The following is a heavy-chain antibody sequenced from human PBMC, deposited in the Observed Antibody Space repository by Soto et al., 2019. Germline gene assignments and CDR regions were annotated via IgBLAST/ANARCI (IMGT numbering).Heavy chain of an antibody. D-gene: IGHD6-13*01. V-gene: IGHV3-15*01. CDR3: TTIRWYSYYFDY. CDR1: GFTFSNAW. J-gene: IGHJ4*02. CDR2: IKTKTDGGTT. Sequence: EVQLVESGGGLVKPGGSLRLSCAACGFTFSNAWMSWVRQAPGKGLEWVARIKTKTDGGTTDYAAPVKDRFTISRDDSRNTLYLQMNSLNTEDAAVYYCTTIRWYSYYFDYWGQGTLVTVSS.